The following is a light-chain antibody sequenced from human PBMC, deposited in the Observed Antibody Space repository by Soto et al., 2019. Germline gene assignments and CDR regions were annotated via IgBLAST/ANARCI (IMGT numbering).Light chain of an antibody. CDR2: AAS. V-gene: IGKV1-17*01. J-gene: IGKJ4*01. CDR1: QSISYD. CDR3: LQRANYPLT. Sequence: EILLTQSPSSLSLSVGERVTLSCRASQSISYDLAWYQQKPGKAPKRLIYAASSLPSGIPARFSGSGSGTEFTLTISSLQPEDFAAYYCLQRANYPLTFGRGTKVEIK.